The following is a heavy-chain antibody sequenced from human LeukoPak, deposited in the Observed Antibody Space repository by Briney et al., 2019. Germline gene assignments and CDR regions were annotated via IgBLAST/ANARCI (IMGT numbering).Heavy chain of an antibody. CDR2: IIPIFGTA. J-gene: IGHJ4*02. CDR1: GGTFSSYA. D-gene: IGHD3-10*01. CDR3: ARDEPSGSGTDY. Sequence: ASVKVSCKASGGTFSSYAISWVRQAPGQGLEWMGGIIPIFGTANYAQKFRGRVTITRDTSASTAYMELTSLRSEDTAVYYCARDEPSGSGTDYWGQGTLVTVSS. V-gene: IGHV1-69*05.